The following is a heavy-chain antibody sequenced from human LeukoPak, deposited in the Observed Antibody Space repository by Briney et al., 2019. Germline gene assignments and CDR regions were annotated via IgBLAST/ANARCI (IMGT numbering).Heavy chain of an antibody. Sequence: TGGSLRLSCAASGFTVSSNYMSWVRQAPGKGLEWVSIIYSGGSTFYADSVKGRFTISRDSSKNTLYLQMNSLRADDTAVYYCAKIMALYCSGGSCNEIDYWGQGTLVTVSS. D-gene: IGHD2-15*01. J-gene: IGHJ4*02. V-gene: IGHV3-53*01. CDR3: AKIMALYCSGGSCNEIDY. CDR1: GFTVSSNY. CDR2: IYSGGST.